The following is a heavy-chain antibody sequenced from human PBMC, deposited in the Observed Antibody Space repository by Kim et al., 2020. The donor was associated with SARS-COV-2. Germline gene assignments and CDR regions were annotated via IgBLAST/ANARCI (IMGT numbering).Heavy chain of an antibody. CDR1: GFSFSSYF. V-gene: IGHV3-30*04. CDR2: VSYDATKK. D-gene: IGHD3-10*01. J-gene: IGHJ5*01. Sequence: GGSLRLSCTASGFSFSSYFMHWVRPAPGKGLEWLALVSYDATKKYYADSVKGRFTISRDNSNNTLYLYMSSLRADDTAVYYCARDRDGAGSYYDSWGQGTLVTVSS. CDR3: ARDRDGAGSYYDS.